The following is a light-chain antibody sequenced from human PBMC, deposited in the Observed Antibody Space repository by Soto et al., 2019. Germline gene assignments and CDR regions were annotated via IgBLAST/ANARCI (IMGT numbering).Light chain of an antibody. J-gene: IGKJ4*01. V-gene: IGKV3-15*01. CDR2: GAS. CDR3: QQYHTWPIT. Sequence: DIVMTQSPATLSVAPGERVTFSCRASQGVSRKLAWYQHKPGQAPRLLISGASTGATGIPARFSGSGSGTEFTFTISSLQSEDCAIYYCQQYHTWPITFGGATKVDIK. CDR1: QGVSRK.